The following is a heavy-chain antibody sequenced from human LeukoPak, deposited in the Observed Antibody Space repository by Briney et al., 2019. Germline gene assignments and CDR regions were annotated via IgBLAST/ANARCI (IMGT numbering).Heavy chain of an antibody. V-gene: IGHV3-23*01. CDR1: GFTFKSYG. Sequence: GGSLRLSCAASGFTFKSYGMTWVRQVPGKGLEWVSSITGSGGSTKYADSVNGRFTISRDNSKNTLSLQMTGLRVEDTAVYYCARKVAVAMVLDYWGQGTLVTVSS. D-gene: IGHD5-18*01. CDR2: ITGSGGST. CDR3: ARKVAVAMVLDY. J-gene: IGHJ4*02.